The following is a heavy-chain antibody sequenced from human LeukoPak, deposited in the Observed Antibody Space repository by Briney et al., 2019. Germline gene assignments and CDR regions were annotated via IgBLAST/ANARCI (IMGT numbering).Heavy chain of an antibody. Sequence: ASVKVSCKASGYTFTSYGINWVRQAPGQGLEWMGWMNPNSGNTGYAQKFQGRVTITRNTSISTAYMELSSLRSEDTAVYYCARGDFWGDFGDYWGQGTLVTVSS. J-gene: IGHJ4*02. V-gene: IGHV1-8*03. CDR2: MNPNSGNT. CDR3: ARGDFWGDFGDY. D-gene: IGHD3/OR15-3a*01. CDR1: GYTFTSYG.